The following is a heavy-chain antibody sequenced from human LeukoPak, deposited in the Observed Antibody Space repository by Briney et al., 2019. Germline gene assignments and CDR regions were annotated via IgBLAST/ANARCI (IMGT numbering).Heavy chain of an antibody. D-gene: IGHD1-26*01. CDR1: AGSGFTFSAYW. CDR3: ARDLTVGPTTDYFDY. CDR2: MKADGSEK. J-gene: IGHJ4*02. Sequence: PGGSLRLSCAASAGSGFTFSAYWMTWVRQAPGKGLEWVANMKADGSEKNYMDSVKGRFTISRDNAKNALYLDMNSLRAEDSAVYYCARDLTVGPTTDYFDYWGQGTLVTVSS. V-gene: IGHV3-7*01.